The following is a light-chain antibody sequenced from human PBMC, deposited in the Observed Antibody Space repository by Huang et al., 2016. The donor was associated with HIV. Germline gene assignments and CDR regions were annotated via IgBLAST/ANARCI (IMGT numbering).Light chain of an antibody. CDR3: QQHGDFPIT. CDR1: HDISTY. Sequence: DIQMTQSPSSLSASVKDRVTITCQASHDISTYLNWYQQKPRKAPKLLIYDTSNWETGVPSRFSGSGSGTHFTLTINGLQPEDFATYYCQQHGDFPITFGQGTRLDIK. CDR2: DTS. J-gene: IGKJ5*01. V-gene: IGKV1-33*01.